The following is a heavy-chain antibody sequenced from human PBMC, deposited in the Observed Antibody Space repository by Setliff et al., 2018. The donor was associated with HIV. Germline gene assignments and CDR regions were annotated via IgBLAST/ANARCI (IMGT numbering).Heavy chain of an antibody. CDR3: XGEPXSGXXXXXRXXXFXX. J-gene: IGHJ1*01. CDR1: GYIFTSYG. V-gene: IGHV1-18*01. Sequence: GASVKVSCKASGYIFTSYGISWVRQAPGQGLEWMGWISAYXXNTNYAQKFQGXXXMTIDTYTSTAYXXXXXLRPDDTAXXXXXGEPXSGXXXXXRXXXFXXWGQGT. D-gene: IGHD1-1*01. CDR2: ISAYXXNT.